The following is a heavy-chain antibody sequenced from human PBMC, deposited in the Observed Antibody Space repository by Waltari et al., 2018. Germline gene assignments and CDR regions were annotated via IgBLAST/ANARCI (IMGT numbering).Heavy chain of an antibody. V-gene: IGHV4-34*01. CDR2: INHSGST. Sequence: QVQLQQWGAGLLKPSETLSLTCAVYGGSFSGYYWSWIRQPPGKGLEWIGEINHSGSTNYNPSLKSRVTISVDTSKNQFSLKLSSVTAADTAVYYCARGRMRVVVAPKAEYFQHWGQGTLVTVSS. D-gene: IGHD2-15*01. CDR3: ARGRMRVVVAPKAEYFQH. CDR1: GGSFSGYY. J-gene: IGHJ1*01.